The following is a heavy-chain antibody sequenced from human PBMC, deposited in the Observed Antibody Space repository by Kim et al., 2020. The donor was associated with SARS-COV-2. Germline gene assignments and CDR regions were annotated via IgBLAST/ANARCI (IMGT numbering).Heavy chain of an antibody. J-gene: IGHJ6*02. CDR3: AKDHGDYYYYGMDV. CDR1: GFTFSSYG. CDR2: IWYDGSNK. Sequence: GGSLRLSCAASGFTFSSYGMHWVRQAPGKGLEWVAVIWYDGSNKYYADSVKGRFTISRDNSKTTLYLQMNSLRAEDTAVYYCAKDHGDYYYYGMDVWGQGTTVTVSS. V-gene: IGHV3-33*06. D-gene: IGHD4-17*01.